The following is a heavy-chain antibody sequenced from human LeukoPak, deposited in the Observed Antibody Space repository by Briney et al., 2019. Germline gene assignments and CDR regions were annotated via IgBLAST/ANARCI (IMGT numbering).Heavy chain of an antibody. J-gene: IGHJ6*03. Sequence: GRFTISRDNAKNSLYLQMNSLRAEDTAVYYCARKAYYYYYMDVWGKGTTVTVSS. V-gene: IGHV3-7*04. CDR3: ARKAYYYYYMDV.